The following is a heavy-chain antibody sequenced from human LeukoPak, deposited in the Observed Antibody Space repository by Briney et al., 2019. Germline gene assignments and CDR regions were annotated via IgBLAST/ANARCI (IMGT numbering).Heavy chain of an antibody. D-gene: IGHD6-6*01. V-gene: IGHV5-51*01. CDR3: ARRSQPGRLKQLVEFDY. CDR2: IYPGDSDT. J-gene: IGHJ4*02. CDR1: GYSFTSYW. Sequence: GESLKISCKGSGYSFTSYWIGWVRQMPGKGLEWMGIIYPGDSDTKYGPSFQGQVTISADKSISTAYLQWSSLKASDTAMYYCARRSQPGRLKQLVEFDYWGQGTLVTVSS.